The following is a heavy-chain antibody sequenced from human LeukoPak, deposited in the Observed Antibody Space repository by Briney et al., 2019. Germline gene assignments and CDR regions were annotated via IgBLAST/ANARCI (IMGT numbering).Heavy chain of an antibody. Sequence: GGPLRLSCAASGFTFSSYSMNWVRQAPGKGLEWVSSMSCSSSYIYSADSVKGRFTISRDNAKNSLYLQMNSLRAEDTAVYYCARGGRGYCSSTSCYPFDYWGQGTLVA. J-gene: IGHJ4*02. CDR1: GFTFSSYS. D-gene: IGHD2-2*01. CDR3: ARGGRGYCSSTSCYPFDY. CDR2: MSCSSSYI. V-gene: IGHV3-21*01.